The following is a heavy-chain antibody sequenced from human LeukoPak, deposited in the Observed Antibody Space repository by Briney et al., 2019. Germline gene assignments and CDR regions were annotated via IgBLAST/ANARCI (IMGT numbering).Heavy chain of an antibody. D-gene: IGHD3-3*01. CDR3: ARDRPRGHYDFWSGYPDY. CDR2: ISWNSGSI. V-gene: IGHV3-9*01. J-gene: IGHJ4*02. CDR1: GFTFDDYA. Sequence: PGRSLRLSCAASGFTFDDYAMHWVRQAPGKGLEWVSGISWNSGSIGYADSVKGRFTISRDNSKNTLYLQMNSLRAEDTAVYYCARDRPRGHYDFWSGYPDYWGQGTLVTVSS.